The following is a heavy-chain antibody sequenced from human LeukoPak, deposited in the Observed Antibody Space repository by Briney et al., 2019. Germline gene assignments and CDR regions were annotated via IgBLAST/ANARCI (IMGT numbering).Heavy chain of an antibody. D-gene: IGHD1-1*01. CDR3: AKATGTLGN. CDR2: ISGSGGSK. V-gene: IGHV3-23*01. CDR1: GFTFSSYA. Sequence: TWGSLRLSCAASGFTFSSYAMSWVRQAPGKGLEWFSAISGSGGSKYYADSVQGRFTIYRDNSKHTLYLTMNSLTAEDTAIYYCAKATGTLGNWGQGTLVTVSS. J-gene: IGHJ4*02.